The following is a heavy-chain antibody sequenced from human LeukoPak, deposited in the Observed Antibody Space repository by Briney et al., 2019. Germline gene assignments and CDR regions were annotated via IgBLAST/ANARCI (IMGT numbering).Heavy chain of an antibody. Sequence: ETLSLTCTVSGGSISSYYWSWIRQPPGKGLEWVSTICGSGGSTYYADSVKGRFTISRDNSKNTLYLQMNSLRAEDTAVYYCAKAHSSGWYYFDYWGQGTLVTVSS. J-gene: IGHJ4*02. CDR3: AKAHSSGWYYFDY. CDR1: GGSISSYY. V-gene: IGHV3-23*01. D-gene: IGHD6-19*01. CDR2: ICGSGGST.